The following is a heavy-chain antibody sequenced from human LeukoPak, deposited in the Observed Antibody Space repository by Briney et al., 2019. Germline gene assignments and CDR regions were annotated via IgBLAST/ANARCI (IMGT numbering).Heavy chain of an antibody. J-gene: IGHJ6*03. CDR3: ARGGHYDFWSGPYYYMDV. D-gene: IGHD3-3*01. CDR1: GYTFTSYY. Sequence: GASVKVSCKASGYTFTSYYMHWVRQAPGQGLEWMGGIIPIFGTANYAQKFQGRVTITADKSTSTAYMELSSLRSEDTAVYYCARGGHYDFWSGPYYYMDVWGKGTTVTVSS. V-gene: IGHV1-69*06. CDR2: IIPIFGTA.